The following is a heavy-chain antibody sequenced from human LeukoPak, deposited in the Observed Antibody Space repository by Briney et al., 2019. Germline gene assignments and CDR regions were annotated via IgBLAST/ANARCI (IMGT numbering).Heavy chain of an antibody. CDR1: GFTFSSYA. V-gene: IGHV3-7*01. J-gene: IGHJ6*02. Sequence: PGGSLRLSCAASGFTFSSYAMSWVRQAPGKGLEWVANIKQDGSEKYYVDSVKGRFTISRDNAKNSLYLQMNSLRAEDTAVYYCAREPDFWSGYHHYYYGMDVWGQGTTVTVSS. CDR3: AREPDFWSGYHHYYYGMDV. CDR2: IKQDGSEK. D-gene: IGHD3-3*01.